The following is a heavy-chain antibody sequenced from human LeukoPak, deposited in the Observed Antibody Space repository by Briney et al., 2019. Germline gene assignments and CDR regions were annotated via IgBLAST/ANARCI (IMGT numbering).Heavy chain of an antibody. D-gene: IGHD1-26*01. Sequence: SETLSLTCTVSGGSVSSSSYYWGWIRQAPGKGLECIGTIYYAGDTYYNPSLKSRVTISVDTSKNQFSLKLRSVTAADTAVYFCATLDSGRYFEIDNWGQGTLVIVSS. CDR3: ATLDSGRYFEIDN. J-gene: IGHJ4*02. V-gene: IGHV4-39*01. CDR2: IYYAGDT. CDR1: GGSVSSSSYY.